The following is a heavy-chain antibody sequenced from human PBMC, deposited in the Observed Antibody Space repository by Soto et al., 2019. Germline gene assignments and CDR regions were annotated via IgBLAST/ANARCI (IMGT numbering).Heavy chain of an antibody. CDR2: IYYSGST. Sequence: SETLSLTCTVSGGSISSSSYYWGWIRQPPGKGLEWIGSIYYSGSTYYNPSLKSRVTISVDTSKNQFSLKLSSVTAADTAVYYCARLSTVTNNFDYWGQGTLVTVSS. D-gene: IGHD4-17*01. CDR3: ARLSTVTNNFDY. V-gene: IGHV4-39*01. J-gene: IGHJ4*02. CDR1: GGSISSSSYY.